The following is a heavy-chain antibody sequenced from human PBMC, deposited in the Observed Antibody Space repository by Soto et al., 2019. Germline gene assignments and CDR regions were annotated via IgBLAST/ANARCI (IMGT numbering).Heavy chain of an antibody. CDR2: IYYSGIT. Sequence: QLQLQESGPGLVKPSETLSLTCTVSGGSISSSSYYWGWLRQPPGKGLEWIGSIYYSGITYYNPSLKSRVTISVDTSTNQFSLKLSAVTAADTAVYYCARRGGYFSGGSCYEDRDGMDVWGQGTTVTVSS. CDR3: ARRGGYFSGGSCYEDRDGMDV. J-gene: IGHJ6*02. CDR1: GGSISSSSYY. D-gene: IGHD2-15*01. V-gene: IGHV4-39*01.